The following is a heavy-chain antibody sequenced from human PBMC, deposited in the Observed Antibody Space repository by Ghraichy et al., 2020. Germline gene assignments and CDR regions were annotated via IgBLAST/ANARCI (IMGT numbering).Heavy chain of an antibody. CDR1: RFTFSGYA. Sequence: GESLNISCAASRFTFSGYAMDWVRQAPGKGLEWVAVISYDGRNKYYADSVKGRFTISRDNSKNTLYLQMNSLRVEDTAVYFCARDIKSSSWSYYYYAMDVWGQGTTVTVSS. V-gene: IGHV3-30*04. J-gene: IGHJ6*02. CDR3: ARDIKSSSWSYYYYAMDV. D-gene: IGHD6-13*01. CDR2: ISYDGRNK.